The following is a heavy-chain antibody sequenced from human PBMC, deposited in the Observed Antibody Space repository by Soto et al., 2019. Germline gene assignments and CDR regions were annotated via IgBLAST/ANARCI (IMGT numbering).Heavy chain of an antibody. J-gene: IGHJ6*02. CDR3: ARDQKWVVYGMDV. CDR1: GFTFSSYG. CDR2: ISYDGSNK. V-gene: IGHV3-30*03. Sequence: GGSLRLSCAASGFTFSSYGMHWVRQAPGKGLEWVAVISYDGSNKYYADSVKGRFTISRDNSKNTLYLQMNSLRAEDTAVYYCARDQKWVVYGMDVWGQGTTVTVSS. D-gene: IGHD2-15*01.